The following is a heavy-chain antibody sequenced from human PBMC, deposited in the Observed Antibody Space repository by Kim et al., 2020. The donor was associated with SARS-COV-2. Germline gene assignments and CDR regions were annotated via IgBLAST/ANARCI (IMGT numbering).Heavy chain of an antibody. J-gene: IGHJ4*02. CDR2: ISYDGSNK. D-gene: IGHD5-18*01. Sequence: GGSLRLSCAASGFTFSSYAMHWVCQAPGKGLEWVAVISYDGSNKYYADSVKGRFTISRDNSKNTLYLQMNSLRAEDTAVYYCARVGAAAMEPYYFDYWGQGTLVTVSS. V-gene: IGHV3-30*04. CDR3: ARVGAAAMEPYYFDY. CDR1: GFTFSSYA.